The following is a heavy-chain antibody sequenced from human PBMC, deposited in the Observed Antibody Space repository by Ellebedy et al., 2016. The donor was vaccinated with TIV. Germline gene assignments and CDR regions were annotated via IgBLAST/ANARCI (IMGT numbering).Heavy chain of an antibody. D-gene: IGHD3-22*01. CDR2: INPNSGGT. V-gene: IGHV1-2*02. CDR3: AKSSSGPGPSSFYYMDV. CDR1: GYTFTAYY. Sequence: ASVKVSXXTSGYTFTAYYMHWVRQAPGQGLEWMGWINPNSGGTKYAQKFQGRVTMTRDTSISTAYMELSRLRSDDTAVYYCAKSSSGPGPSSFYYMDVWGKGTTVTVSS. J-gene: IGHJ6*03.